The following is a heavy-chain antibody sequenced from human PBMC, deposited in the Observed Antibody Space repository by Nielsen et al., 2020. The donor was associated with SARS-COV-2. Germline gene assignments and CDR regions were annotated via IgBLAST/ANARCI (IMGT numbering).Heavy chain of an antibody. Sequence: SETLSLTCTVSGGPLNSGDYYWSWVRQSPGQGLEWIGYIYYSGDTYYNPSLKSRSIMSVDMSKNLFSLKLSSMTVADTAMYYCAGYSGSFFLGNAFDLWGQGTMVAVSS. CDR1: GGPLNSGDYY. J-gene: IGHJ3*01. CDR3: AGYSGSFFLGNAFDL. D-gene: IGHD1-26*01. V-gene: IGHV4-30-4*01. CDR2: IYYSGDT.